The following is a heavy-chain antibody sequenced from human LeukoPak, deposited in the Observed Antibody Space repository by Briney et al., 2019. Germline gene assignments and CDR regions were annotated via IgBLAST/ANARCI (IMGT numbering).Heavy chain of an antibody. D-gene: IGHD3-22*01. J-gene: IGHJ4*02. V-gene: IGHV4-34*01. Sequence: PSETLSLTCAVYGGSFSGYYWSWIRQPPGKGLEWIGEINHSGSTNYNPSPKSRVTISVDTSKNQFSLKLSSVTAADTAVYYCASPYYYDSSGYYIWGQGTLVTVSS. CDR3: ASPYYYDSSGYYI. CDR2: INHSGST. CDR1: GGSFSGYY.